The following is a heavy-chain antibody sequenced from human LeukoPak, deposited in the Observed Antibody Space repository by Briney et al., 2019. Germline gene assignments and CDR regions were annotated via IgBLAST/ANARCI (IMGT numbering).Heavy chain of an antibody. CDR1: GFTFSSYA. D-gene: IGHD6-19*01. J-gene: IGHJ4*02. Sequence: TGGSLRLSCAASGFTFSSYAMSWVRQAPGKGLEWVSAISGSGGSTYYADSVKGRFTISRDNSKTTLYLQMNSLRAEDTAVYYCAKNPPGIAVAGELDYWGQGTLVTVSS. V-gene: IGHV3-23*01. CDR2: ISGSGGST. CDR3: AKNPPGIAVAGELDY.